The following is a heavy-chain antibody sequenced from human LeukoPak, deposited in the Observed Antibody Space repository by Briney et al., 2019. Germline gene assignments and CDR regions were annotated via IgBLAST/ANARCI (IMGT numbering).Heavy chain of an antibody. J-gene: IGHJ4*02. CDR3: ARGPLRYFDWLFPYPFDY. V-gene: IGHV3-30*04. CDR1: GFTFSSYA. CDR2: ISYDGGNK. D-gene: IGHD3-9*01. Sequence: LPGRSLRLSCAASGFTFSSYAMHWVRQAPGKGLEWVAVISYDGGNKYYADSVNGRFTISRDNSKNTLYLQMNSLRAEDTAVYYCARGPLRYFDWLFPYPFDYWGQGTLVTVSS.